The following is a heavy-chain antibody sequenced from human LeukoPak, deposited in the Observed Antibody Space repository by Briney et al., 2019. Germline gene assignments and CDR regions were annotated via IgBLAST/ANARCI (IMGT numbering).Heavy chain of an antibody. Sequence: SVKVSCKASGGTFSSYAISWVRRAPGQGLEWMGGIIPIFGTANYAQKFQGRVTITADKSTSTAYMELSSLRSEDTAVYYCAREDDYGGVFDYWGQGTLVTVSS. CDR3: AREDDYGGVFDY. D-gene: IGHD4-23*01. V-gene: IGHV1-69*06. CDR2: IIPIFGTA. CDR1: GGTFSSYA. J-gene: IGHJ4*02.